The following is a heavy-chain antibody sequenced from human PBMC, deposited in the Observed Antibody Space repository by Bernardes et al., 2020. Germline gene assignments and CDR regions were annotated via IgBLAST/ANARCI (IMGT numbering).Heavy chain of an antibody. CDR1: GFSFGSYA. D-gene: IGHD2-8*02. Sequence: GGSLRLSCAASGFSFGSYAMTWVRQAPGKGLQWVSSISGSGGTTYYADSVKGRFTISRDNSKNTLYLQKNSLRDEDTAVYYCVRDECGTGGRCYSDYWGQGTLVTVSS. CDR3: VRDECGTGGRCYSDY. V-gene: IGHV3-23*01. CDR2: ISGSGGTT. J-gene: IGHJ4*02.